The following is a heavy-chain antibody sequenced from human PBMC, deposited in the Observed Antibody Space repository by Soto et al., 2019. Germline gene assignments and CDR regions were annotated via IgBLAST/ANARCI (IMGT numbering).Heavy chain of an antibody. CDR2: VSIDGTTT. CDR3: GRGPVDGDHGRFDP. CDR1: GFTFSRYW. J-gene: IGHJ5*02. V-gene: IGHV3-74*03. D-gene: IGHD2-21*01. Sequence: EVQLVESGGDLIQPGGSLRLSCRTSGFTFSRYWMHWFRQPPGKGLVWISRVSIDGTTTTYADSVKGRFTISRDNDKNTLFLQMNSLRVDDTAVYYCGRGPVDGDHGRFDPWGQGTLVTVS.